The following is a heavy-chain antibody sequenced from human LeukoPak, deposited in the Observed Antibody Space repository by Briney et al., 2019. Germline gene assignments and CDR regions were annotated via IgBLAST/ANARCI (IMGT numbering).Heavy chain of an antibody. CDR1: GFTFSSYA. Sequence: PGGSLRLSCAASGFTFSSYAMSWVRQAPGKGLEWVSAISGSGGSTYYADSVKGRFTISRDNSKNTLYLQMNSLRAEDTAVYYCAKLVQDGDYEYYYYMDVWGKGTTVTVSS. CDR2: ISGSGGST. J-gene: IGHJ6*03. D-gene: IGHD4-17*01. CDR3: AKLVQDGDYEYYYYMDV. V-gene: IGHV3-23*01.